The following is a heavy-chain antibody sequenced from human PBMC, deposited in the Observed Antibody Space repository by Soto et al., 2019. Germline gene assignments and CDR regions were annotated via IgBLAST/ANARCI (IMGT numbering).Heavy chain of an antibody. Sequence: QVQLVQSGAEVKKPGSSVKVSCKASGGTFSSYAISWVRQAPGQGLEWMGGIIPIFGTANYAQKFQGRVTITADGCTSIAYMELSSLRSEDTAVYYCARGDRDPYDYVWGSYRLFGPWGQGTLVTVSS. CDR3: ARGDRDPYDYVWGSYRLFGP. CDR1: GGTFSSYA. J-gene: IGHJ5*02. D-gene: IGHD3-16*02. CDR2: IIPIFGTA. V-gene: IGHV1-69*12.